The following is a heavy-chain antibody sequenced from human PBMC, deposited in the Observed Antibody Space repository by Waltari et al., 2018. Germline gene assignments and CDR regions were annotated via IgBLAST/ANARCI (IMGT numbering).Heavy chain of an antibody. CDR2: INAGNGKI. Sequence: QVQLVQSGAEVKKPGASVKVSCKASGYTFTTYAMHWVRQAPGQSIEWMGWINAGNGKIRYSQRFQDRVSITRDTSANTAYMELSSLRSGDTAVYYCVRGWGKTLDSFDIWGRGKMVTVSS. D-gene: IGHD7-27*01. J-gene: IGHJ3*02. CDR3: VRGWGKTLDSFDI. CDR1: GYTFTTYA. V-gene: IGHV1-3*01.